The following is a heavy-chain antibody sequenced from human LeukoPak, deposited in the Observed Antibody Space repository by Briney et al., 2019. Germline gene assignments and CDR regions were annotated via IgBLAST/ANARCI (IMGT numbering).Heavy chain of an antibody. CDR3: ARVLYGSGNYFDY. J-gene: IGHJ4*02. CDR1: GFTVSSNH. D-gene: IGHD3-10*01. Sequence: GGSLRLSCVASGFTVSSNHMNWVRQAPGKGLEWVSIIYSAGSTYYADSVKGISTISRDNSKNTLYLQMNSLRAEDTAVYYCARVLYGSGNYFDYWGPGTLVSVSS. CDR2: IYSAGST. V-gene: IGHV3-66*01.